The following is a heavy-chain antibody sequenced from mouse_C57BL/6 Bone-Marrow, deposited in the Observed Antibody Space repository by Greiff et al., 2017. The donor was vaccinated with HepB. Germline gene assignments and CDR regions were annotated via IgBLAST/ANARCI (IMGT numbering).Heavy chain of an antibody. D-gene: IGHD3-3*01. CDR1: GFTFSSYG. Sequence: EVQRVESGGDLVKPGGSLKLSCAASGFTFSSYGMSWVRQTPDKRLEWVATISSGGSYTYYPDSVKGRFTISRDNAKNTLYLQMSSLKSEDTAMYYCASLVGDYFDYWGQGTTLTVSS. CDR3: ASLVGDYFDY. J-gene: IGHJ2*01. CDR2: ISSGGSYT. V-gene: IGHV5-6*01.